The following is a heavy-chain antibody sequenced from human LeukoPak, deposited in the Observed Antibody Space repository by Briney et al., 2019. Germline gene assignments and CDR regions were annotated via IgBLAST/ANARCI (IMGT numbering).Heavy chain of an antibody. J-gene: IGHJ5*02. V-gene: IGHV4-34*01. CDR2: INHSGST. CDR1: GGSFSGYY. CDR3: ARGHSFGP. Sequence: SETLSLTCAVYGGSFSGYYWSWIRQPPGKGLEWIGEINHSGSTNYNPSLKSRVTISVDTSKNQFSLKLSSVTAADTAVYYCARGHSFGPWGQGTLVTVSS.